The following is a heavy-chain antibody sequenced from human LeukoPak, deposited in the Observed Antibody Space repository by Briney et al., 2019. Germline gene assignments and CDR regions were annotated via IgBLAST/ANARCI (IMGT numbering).Heavy chain of an antibody. D-gene: IGHD5-12*01. CDR1: RYSFTSYW. J-gene: IGHJ4*02. CDR3: ARRPRYSGYTFDY. CDR2: IDPSDSYT. V-gene: IGHV5-10-1*01. Sequence: GESLKISCKGSRYSFTSYWISWVRQMPGKGLEWMGRIDPSDSYTNYSPSFQGHVTISADKSISTAYLQWSSLKASDTAMYYCARRPRYSGYTFDYWGQGTLVTVSS.